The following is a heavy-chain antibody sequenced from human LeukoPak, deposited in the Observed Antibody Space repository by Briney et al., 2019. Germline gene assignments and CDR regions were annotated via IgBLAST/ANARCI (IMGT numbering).Heavy chain of an antibody. CDR3: ASLIVGATYY. V-gene: IGHV4-39*07. CDR1: GGSISSSSYY. D-gene: IGHD1-26*01. CDR2: IYYSGST. Sequence: TSETLSLTCTVSGGSISSSSYYWGWIRQPPGKGLEWIGSIYYSGSTYYNPSLKSRVTISVDTSKNQFSLKLSSVTAADTAVYYCASLIVGATYYWGQGTLVTVSS. J-gene: IGHJ4*02.